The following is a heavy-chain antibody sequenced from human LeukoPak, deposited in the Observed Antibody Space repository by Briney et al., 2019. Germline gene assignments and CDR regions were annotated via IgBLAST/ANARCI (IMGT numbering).Heavy chain of an antibody. Sequence: SETLSLTCTVSGGSISSSSYYWGWIRQPPGKGLEWIGSIYYSGSTYYNPSLKSRVTISVDTSKNQFSLKLSSVTAADTAVYYCARGHRGGDCLLLCAMASPPYDAFDIWGQGTMVTVSS. V-gene: IGHV4-39*01. CDR3: ARGHRGGDCLLLCAMASPPYDAFDI. D-gene: IGHD2-21*01. CDR2: IYYSGST. CDR1: GGSISSSSYY. J-gene: IGHJ3*02.